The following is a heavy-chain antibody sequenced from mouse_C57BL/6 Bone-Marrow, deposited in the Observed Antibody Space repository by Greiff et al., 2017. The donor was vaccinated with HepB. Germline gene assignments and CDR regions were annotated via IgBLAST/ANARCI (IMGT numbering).Heavy chain of an antibody. CDR1: GYSFTDYN. Sequence: VQLQQSGPELVKPGASVKISCKASGYSFTDYNMNWVKQSNGKSLEWIGVFNPNYGTTSYNQKFKGKATLTVDHSSSTAYMQLNSLTSEDSAVYYCGSRDDYRTIWFAYWGQGTLVTVSA. CDR3: GSRDDYRTIWFAY. D-gene: IGHD2-12*01. J-gene: IGHJ3*01. CDR2: FNPNYGTT. V-gene: IGHV1-39*01.